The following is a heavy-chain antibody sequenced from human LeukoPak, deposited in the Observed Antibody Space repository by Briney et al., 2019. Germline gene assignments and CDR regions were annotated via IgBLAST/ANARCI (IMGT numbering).Heavy chain of an antibody. CDR3: ARDQGLTAPPPYGLDV. V-gene: IGHV1-69*04. Sequence: SVKVSCEASGGTFSSSAITWVRQAPGQGLEWMGRIIPVLNITSYAQKFQGSVTITADTSTSTVYMELSSLRSEETAVYYCARDQGLTAPPPYGLDVWGQGTTVIVSS. CDR2: IIPVLNIT. D-gene: IGHD5-18*01. CDR1: GGTFSSSA. J-gene: IGHJ6*02.